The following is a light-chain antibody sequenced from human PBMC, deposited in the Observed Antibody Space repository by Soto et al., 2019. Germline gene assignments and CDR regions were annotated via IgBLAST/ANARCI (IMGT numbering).Light chain of an antibody. Sequence: QSVLALPASVSGSPGQSITISCTGTSSDVGSYNLVSWYQQHPGKAPKLMIYEGSKRPSGVSNRFSGSKSGNTASLTISGLQDEDEADYYCCSYAGSSTFVVFGGGTKVTVL. CDR2: EGS. CDR3: CSYAGSSTFVV. V-gene: IGLV2-23*03. J-gene: IGLJ2*01. CDR1: SSDVGSYNL.